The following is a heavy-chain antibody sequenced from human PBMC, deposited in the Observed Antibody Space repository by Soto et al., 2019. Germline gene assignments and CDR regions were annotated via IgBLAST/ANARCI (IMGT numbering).Heavy chain of an antibody. V-gene: IGHV3-23*01. CDR3: AKDQGVYGSLFDY. CDR1: GFTFSSYA. D-gene: IGHD3-10*01. CDR2: ISGSGGST. J-gene: IGHJ4*02. Sequence: GGSLRLSCAASGFTFSSYAMSWVRQAPGKGLEWVSAISGSGGSTYYADSVKGRFTISRDNSKNTLYLQMNSLRAEDTAVDYCAKDQGVYGSLFDYWGQGTLVTVSS.